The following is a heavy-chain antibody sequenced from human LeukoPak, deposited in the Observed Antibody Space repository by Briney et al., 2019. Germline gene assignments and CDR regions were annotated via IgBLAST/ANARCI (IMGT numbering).Heavy chain of an antibody. CDR3: ARDRSPQLYRYFAS. Sequence: PGRSLRLSCVASGFTFSTYAMHWVRQAPGKGLEWVTLISYDGTDKYYADSVRVRFTVSRDNSKNTLYLQMNSLTTEDTAAYYCARDRSPQLYRYFASWGQGTLVTVSS. J-gene: IGHJ4*02. CDR2: ISYDGTDK. V-gene: IGHV3-30*04. CDR1: GFTFSTYA. D-gene: IGHD1-26*01.